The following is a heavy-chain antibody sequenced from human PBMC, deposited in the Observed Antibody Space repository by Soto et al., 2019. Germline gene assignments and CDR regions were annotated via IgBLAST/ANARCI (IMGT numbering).Heavy chain of an antibody. V-gene: IGHV3-15*01. CDR3: TTTRPNRYCSSTSCPRYYGMDV. J-gene: IGHJ6*02. CDR2: IKSKTDGGTT. CDR1: GFTFSNAW. D-gene: IGHD2-2*01. Sequence: PGGSLRLSCAASGFTFSNAWMSWVRQAPGKGLEWVGRIKSKTDGGTTDYAAPVKGRFTISRDDSKNTLYLQMNSLKTEDTAVYYCTTTRPNRYCSSTSCPRYYGMDVWGQGTTVTVSS.